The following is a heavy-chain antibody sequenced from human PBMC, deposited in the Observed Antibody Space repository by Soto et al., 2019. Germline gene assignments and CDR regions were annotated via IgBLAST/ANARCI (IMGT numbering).Heavy chain of an antibody. D-gene: IGHD2-15*01. J-gene: IGHJ4*02. CDR1: GVSIVPGSDS. CDR3: ARHGEGSSSYCFDV. V-gene: IGHV4-39*01. Sequence: PSVLLAHTRSFTGVSIVPGSDSWGWIRRPPGKGLEWIGSVCYRGTTYYNPSLKSRLTISVDTSKRQFSLKLSSVTAADTAVVDCARHGEGSSSYCFDVWGQGTLVTVSA. CDR2: VCYRGTT.